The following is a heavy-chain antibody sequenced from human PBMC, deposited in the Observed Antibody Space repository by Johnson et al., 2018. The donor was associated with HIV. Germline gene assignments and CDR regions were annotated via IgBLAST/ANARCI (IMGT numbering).Heavy chain of an antibody. J-gene: IGHJ3*02. Sequence: VQLVESGGDLVKPGGSLRLSCAASGFIFSDYYMTWIRQAPGKGLESISYISSSGRTIYYADSVKGRFTMSRDNAKKSLYLQMNSLRAEDTAVYYCAREEGTDILTRGDAVDIWGQGTMVTVSS. CDR3: AREEGTDILTRGDAVDI. V-gene: IGHV3-11*04. CDR1: GFIFSDYY. CDR2: ISSSGRTI. D-gene: IGHD3-9*01.